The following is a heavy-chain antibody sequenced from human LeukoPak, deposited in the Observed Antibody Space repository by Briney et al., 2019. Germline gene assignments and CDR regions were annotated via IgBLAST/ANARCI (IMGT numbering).Heavy chain of an antibody. D-gene: IGHD2-15*01. Sequence: PGGSLRLSCAASGFTFSTYGMSWVRQAPGRGLEWVSALSDSGGSTYYADSVKGRFTISRDNSKNTLYLQMNSLRGEDTAVYYCAKERLVSGGSCYNFWGLGTLVTVSS. CDR2: LSDSGGST. CDR3: AKERLVSGGSCYNF. V-gene: IGHV3-23*01. CDR1: GFTFSTYG. J-gene: IGHJ4*02.